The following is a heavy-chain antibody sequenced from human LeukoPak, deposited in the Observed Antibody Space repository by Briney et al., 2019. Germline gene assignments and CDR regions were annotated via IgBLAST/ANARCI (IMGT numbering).Heavy chain of an antibody. CDR2: IKRDGGEK. V-gene: IGHV3-7*01. D-gene: IGHD3-3*01. CDR3: SWSGEAD. J-gene: IGHJ4*02. CDR1: GFTFVSYW. Sequence: GGSLRLSCAASGFTFVSYWMTWVRQAPGKGLEWVANIKRDGGEKYYLDSVKGRFTISRDNANNSLYLHMTNLRAEDTAVYYCSWSGEADWGQGTLVTVSS.